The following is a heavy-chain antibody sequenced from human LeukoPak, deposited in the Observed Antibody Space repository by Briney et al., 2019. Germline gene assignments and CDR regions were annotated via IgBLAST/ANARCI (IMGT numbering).Heavy chain of an antibody. CDR3: ARDKGYYGSGLDYFDY. CDR2: IYYSGST. Sequence: SETLSLTCTVSGGSISSHYWSWIRQPPGKGLEWIGYIYYSGSTNYNPSLKSRVTISVDTSKNQFSLKLSSVTAADAAVYYCARDKGYYGSGLDYFDYWGQGTLVTVSS. J-gene: IGHJ4*02. CDR1: GGSISSHY. V-gene: IGHV4-59*11. D-gene: IGHD3-10*01.